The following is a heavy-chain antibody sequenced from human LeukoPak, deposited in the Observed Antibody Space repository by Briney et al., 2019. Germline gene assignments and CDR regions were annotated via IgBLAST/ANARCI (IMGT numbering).Heavy chain of an antibody. J-gene: IGHJ4*02. CDR1: GGSISSSSYY. V-gene: IGHV4-39*07. CDR2: IYYSGST. Sequence: PSETLSLTCTVSGGSISSSSYYWGWIRQPPGKGLEWIGSIYYSGSTYYNPSLKSRVTISVDTSKNQFSLKLSSVTAADTAVYYCARGGFDILTGYYFNYWGQGTLVTVSS. CDR3: ARGGFDILTGYYFNY. D-gene: IGHD3-9*01.